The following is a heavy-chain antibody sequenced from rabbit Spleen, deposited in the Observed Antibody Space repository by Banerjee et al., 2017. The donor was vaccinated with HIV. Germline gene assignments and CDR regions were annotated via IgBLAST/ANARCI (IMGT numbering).Heavy chain of an antibody. CDR1: GFSLSSAYY. CDR2: IYTGFIGST. D-gene: IGHD6-1*01. CDR3: ASNVAGYAVATRLNL. V-gene: IGHV1S40*01. Sequence: QSLEESGGGLVQPEGSLTLTCTASGFSLSSAYYICWVRQAPGKGLELIACIYTGFIGSTWYASWAKGRFTISKASSTTVTLQMTSRTAADTATYFCASNVAGYAVATRLNLWGPGTLVTVS. J-gene: IGHJ3*01.